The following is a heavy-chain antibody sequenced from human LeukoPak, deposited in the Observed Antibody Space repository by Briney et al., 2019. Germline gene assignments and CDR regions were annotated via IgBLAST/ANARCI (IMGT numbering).Heavy chain of an antibody. V-gene: IGHV4-34*01. CDR2: INHSGST. CDR1: GGSFSGYY. CDR3: ARGRRIAAAGRNWFDP. J-gene: IGHJ5*02. Sequence: SETLSLTCAVYGGSFSGYYWSWIRQPPGKGLEWIGEINHSGSTNYNPSLKSRVTISVDTSKNQFSLKLSSVTAADTAVYYCARGRRIAAAGRNWFDPWGQGTLATVSS. D-gene: IGHD6-13*01.